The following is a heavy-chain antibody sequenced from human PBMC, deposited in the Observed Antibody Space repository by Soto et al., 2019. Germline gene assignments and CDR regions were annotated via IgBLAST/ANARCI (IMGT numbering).Heavy chain of an antibody. CDR3: GRQDARWGSCNY. D-gene: IGHD2-21*01. CDR1: GLTFIASA. Sequence: PGGSLRLSCGASGLTFIASAMHWVRPASGKGLEWVGRIRNKADKYATVYAAPVQGRFTISRDDSKSMAYLQMNSLKTEDTAVYYCGRQDARWGSCNYGGQGTLVTVSS. V-gene: IGHV3-73*01. J-gene: IGHJ4*02. CDR2: IRNKADKYAT.